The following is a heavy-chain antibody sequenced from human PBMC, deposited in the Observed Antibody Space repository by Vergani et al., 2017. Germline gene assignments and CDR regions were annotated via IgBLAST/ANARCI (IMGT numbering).Heavy chain of an antibody. J-gene: IGHJ4*02. CDR3: TTPSVVAATSSGDY. Sequence: EVQLLESGGGLVQPGGSLKLSCAASGFTFSGSAMHWVRQASGKGLEWVGRIRSKANSYATAYAASVKGRFTISRDDSKNTAYLQMNSLKTEDTAVYYCTTPSVVAATSSGDYWGQGTLVTVSS. CDR2: IRSKANSYAT. CDR1: GFTFSGSA. V-gene: IGHV3-73*01. D-gene: IGHD2-15*01.